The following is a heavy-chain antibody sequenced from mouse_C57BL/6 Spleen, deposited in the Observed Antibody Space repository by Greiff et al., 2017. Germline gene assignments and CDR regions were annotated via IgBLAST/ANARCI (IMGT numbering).Heavy chain of an antibody. J-gene: IGHJ4*01. D-gene: IGHD1-1*01. Sequence: VQLQQPGTELVKPGASVKLSCKASGYTFTSYWMHWVKQRPGHGLEWIGNINPSNGGTNYNEKFKSKATLTVDKSSSTAYMQLSSLTSEDSAVYYCARSITTVVAYYYAMDYWGQGTSVTVSS. CDR2: INPSNGGT. CDR3: ARSITTVVAYYYAMDY. CDR1: GYTFTSYW. V-gene: IGHV1-53*01.